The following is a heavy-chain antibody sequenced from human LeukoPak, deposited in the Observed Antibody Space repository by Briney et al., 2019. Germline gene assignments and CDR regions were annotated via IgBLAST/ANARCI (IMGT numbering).Heavy chain of an antibody. Sequence: ASVKVSCKASGYTFITYGITWVRQAPGQGLEWMGWISPYNGNTNYAQNFQGRVTITTDTSATTVYMELRSLTSDYTAVYYCARGQPKFGELFAPLDYWGQGTLVTVSS. CDR3: ARGQPKFGELFAPLDY. D-gene: IGHD3-10*01. V-gene: IGHV1-18*01. J-gene: IGHJ4*02. CDR2: ISPYNGNT. CDR1: GYTFITYG.